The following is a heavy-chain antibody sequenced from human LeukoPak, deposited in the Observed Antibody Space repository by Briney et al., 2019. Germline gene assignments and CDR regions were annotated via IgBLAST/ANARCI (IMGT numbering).Heavy chain of an antibody. D-gene: IGHD6-13*01. CDR2: ISYDGSNK. Sequence: GGSLRLSCAASGFTFSSYAMHWVRQAPGKGLEWVAVISYDGSNKYYADSVKGRFTISRDNSKNTLYLQMNSLRAEDTAVYYCARDSPYIAAAEYPEYWGQEPWSPSPQ. CDR1: GFTFSSYA. J-gene: IGHJ4*01. CDR3: ARDSPYIAAAEYPEY. V-gene: IGHV3-30*04.